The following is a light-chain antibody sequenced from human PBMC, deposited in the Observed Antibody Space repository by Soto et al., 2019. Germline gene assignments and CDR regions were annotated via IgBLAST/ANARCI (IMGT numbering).Light chain of an antibody. Sequence: EIVITHSPATLSVSPGERSTLSCRASQSVSTNLAWYQQKPGQAPRLLIYGASTRAFGIPGRFSGSGSGTEFTLTVSSLQSEDFAVYYCQQYNSWPPAVTFGQGTRMEIK. CDR3: QQYNSWPPAVT. V-gene: IGKV3-15*01. CDR1: QSVSTN. J-gene: IGKJ5*01. CDR2: GAS.